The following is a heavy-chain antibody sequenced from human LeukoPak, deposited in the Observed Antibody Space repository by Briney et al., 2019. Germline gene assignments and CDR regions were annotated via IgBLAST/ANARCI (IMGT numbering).Heavy chain of an antibody. CDR1: GFRFGNYF. D-gene: IGHD3-10*01. J-gene: IGHJ4*02. CDR3: ARVRGSGNYYIVGYFDY. V-gene: IGHV3-74*01. Sequence: GGSLRLSCTASGFRFGNYFMHWVRQAPGKGLVWVSRINNDGSSTSYADSAKGRFTISRDNSKNTLYLQMSSLRAEDTAVYYCARVRGSGNYYIVGYFDYWGQGTLVTVSS. CDR2: INNDGSST.